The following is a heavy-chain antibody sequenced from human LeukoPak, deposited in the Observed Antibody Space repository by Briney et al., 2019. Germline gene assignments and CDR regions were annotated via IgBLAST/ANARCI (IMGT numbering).Heavy chain of an antibody. Sequence: SETLPLNCTVSGGFISSYYWSFIRHPPANALDLIGYIYYSGSNNYNPSLKSRVTISVDTSKNQFSLKLSSVTAADTAVYYCARGIAAAGTDFDYWGQGTLVTVSS. CDR1: GGFISSYY. J-gene: IGHJ4*02. CDR2: IYYSGSN. CDR3: ARGIAAAGTDFDY. V-gene: IGHV4-59*01. D-gene: IGHD6-13*01.